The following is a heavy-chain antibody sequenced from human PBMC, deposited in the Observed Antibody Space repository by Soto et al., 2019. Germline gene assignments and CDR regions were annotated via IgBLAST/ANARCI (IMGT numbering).Heavy chain of an antibody. J-gene: IGHJ4*02. Sequence: ASVKASCKAAGYTFTSYYMHWVRQAPGQGLEWMGIINPSGGSTSYAQKFKGRVTMTRDTSTSTVYMELSSLRSEDTAVYYCSKPGRDIYYFDYWRQGTGGTVS. CDR2: INPSGGST. CDR1: GYTFTSYY. D-gene: IGHD2-15*01. V-gene: IGHV1-46*01. CDR3: SKPGRDIYYFDY.